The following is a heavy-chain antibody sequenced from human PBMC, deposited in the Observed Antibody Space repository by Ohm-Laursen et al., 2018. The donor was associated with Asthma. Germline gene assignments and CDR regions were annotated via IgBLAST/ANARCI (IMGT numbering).Heavy chain of an antibody. CDR1: GGSISSYY. CDR3: ARDRAGGGY. V-gene: IGHV4-59*01. D-gene: IGHD3-10*01. CDR2: IYYTGTT. J-gene: IGHJ4*02. Sequence: SDTPSLTCTVSGGSISSYYWSWIRQPPGKGLEWIGYIYYTGTTNYNPSLKSRVTISVDTSKNQFSLKLSSVTAADTAVYYCARDRAGGGYWGQGTLVTVSS.